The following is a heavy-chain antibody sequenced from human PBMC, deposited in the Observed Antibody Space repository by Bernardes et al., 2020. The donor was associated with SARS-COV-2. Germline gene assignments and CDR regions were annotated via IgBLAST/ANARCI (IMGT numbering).Heavy chain of an antibody. J-gene: IGHJ5*02. D-gene: IGHD6-13*01. Sequence: SESLSLTCTVFGVSISSSGYYWVWLRQPPGNGLEWIAHIYYSGSTYYNPSLRSRVTISIDTSKDQFSLRLTSVTAADTAIYYWAKQGAADWFDPWGQGTLVTVSS. CDR2: IYYSGST. CDR1: GVSISSSGYY. V-gene: IGHV4-39*01. CDR3: AKQGAADWFDP.